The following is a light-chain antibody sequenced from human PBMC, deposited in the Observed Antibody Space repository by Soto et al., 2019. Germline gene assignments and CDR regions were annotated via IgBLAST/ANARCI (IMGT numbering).Light chain of an antibody. CDR3: QQYNNSPEYT. J-gene: IGKJ2*01. V-gene: IGKV3-20*01. Sequence: EIVLTHSPGTLSLSPGERATLYCKASQSVTSRYLAWYQQKPRQAPRLLIYGASSRATGIPDRFSGSGSGTDFTLTISRLEPEDFAVYFCQQYNNSPEYTFGQGTKLELK. CDR2: GAS. CDR1: QSVTSRY.